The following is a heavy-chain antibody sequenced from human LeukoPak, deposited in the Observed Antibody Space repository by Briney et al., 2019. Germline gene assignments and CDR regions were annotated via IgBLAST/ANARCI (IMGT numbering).Heavy chain of an antibody. Sequence: SETLSLTCAVYGGSFSGYYWSWIRQPPGKGLEWIGEINHGGSTNYNPSLKSRVTISVDTSKNQFSLKLSSVTAADTAVYYCARGQRWLQYWGQGTLVTVSS. CDR1: GGSFSGYY. J-gene: IGHJ4*02. D-gene: IGHD5-24*01. CDR2: INHGGST. CDR3: ARGQRWLQY. V-gene: IGHV4-34*01.